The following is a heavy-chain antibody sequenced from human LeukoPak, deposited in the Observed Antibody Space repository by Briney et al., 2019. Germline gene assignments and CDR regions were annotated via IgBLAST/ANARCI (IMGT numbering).Heavy chain of an antibody. CDR2: ISGSGGST. J-gene: IGHJ4*02. CDR1: GFTVSSNY. D-gene: IGHD6-25*01. Sequence: GGSLRLSCAASGFTVSSNYMTWVRQAPGKGLEWVSAISGSGGSTYYADSVKGRFTISRDNSKNTLYLQMNSLRAEDTAVYYCAKVTAAYFDYWGQGTLVTVSS. V-gene: IGHV3-23*01. CDR3: AKVTAAYFDY.